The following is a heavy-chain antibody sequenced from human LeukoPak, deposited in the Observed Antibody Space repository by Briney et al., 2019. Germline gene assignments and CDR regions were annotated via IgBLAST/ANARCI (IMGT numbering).Heavy chain of an antibody. D-gene: IGHD2-2*01. CDR3: ARGRRRGYCSSTSCSNWFDP. V-gene: IGHV3-9*01. CDR1: GFTFDDYA. J-gene: IGHJ5*02. CDR2: ISWNSGSI. Sequence: PGGSLRLSCAASGFTFDDYAMHWVRQAPGKGLEWVSGISWNSGSIGYADSVKGRFTISRDNAKNSLYLQMNSLRAEDTALYHCARGRRRGYCSSTSCSNWFDPWGQGTLVTVSS.